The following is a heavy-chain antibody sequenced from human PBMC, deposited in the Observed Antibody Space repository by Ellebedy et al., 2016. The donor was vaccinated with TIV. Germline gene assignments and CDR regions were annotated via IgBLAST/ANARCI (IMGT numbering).Heavy chain of an antibody. Sequence: AASVKVSCKVSGHTLTELSMHWVRQAPGKGLEWMGGVDPEDGDTIYAQKFQGRVIMTEDTSTDTAYMELNSLRSEDTAVYYCATVPSMVRGGIDAWGQGSLVTVSS. V-gene: IGHV1-24*01. D-gene: IGHD3-10*01. J-gene: IGHJ5*02. CDR2: VDPEDGDT. CDR1: GHTLTELS. CDR3: ATVPSMVRGGIDA.